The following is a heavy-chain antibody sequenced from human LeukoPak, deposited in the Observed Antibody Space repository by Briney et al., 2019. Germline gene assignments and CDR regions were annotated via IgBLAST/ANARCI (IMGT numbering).Heavy chain of an antibody. CDR2: INTADSDT. Sequence: ASLKISCKASGYSFTTYWIAWVRQMPGKGLEWMGIINTADSDTRYSPSFQGQVTISADKSISTAYLQRSSLKASDTAIYYCARQWLFDYWGQGTLVTVSS. CDR3: ARQWLFDY. CDR1: GYSFTTYW. D-gene: IGHD5-12*01. J-gene: IGHJ4*02. V-gene: IGHV5-51*01.